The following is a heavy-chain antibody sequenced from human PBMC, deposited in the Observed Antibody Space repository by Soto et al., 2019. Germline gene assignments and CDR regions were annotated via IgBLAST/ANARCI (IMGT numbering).Heavy chain of an antibody. CDR3: ARGVDYFDY. CDR2: IWYDGSSE. V-gene: IGHV3-33*01. Sequence: QVQLVESGGGVVQPGRSLRLSCAASGFTFNRYGMHWVRQAPGKGREWVAVIWYDGSSEYYADSVKGRFTSSRDNSKNTLFLQMNSLRAEDTAVYYCARGVDYFDYWGQGTLVTVSS. J-gene: IGHJ4*02. CDR1: GFTFNRYG.